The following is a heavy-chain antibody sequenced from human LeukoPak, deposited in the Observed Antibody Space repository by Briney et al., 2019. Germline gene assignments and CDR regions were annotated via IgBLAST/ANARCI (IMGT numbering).Heavy chain of an antibody. J-gene: IGHJ4*02. CDR2: IRYDGSNK. CDR1: GFTFSSYG. D-gene: IGHD6-19*01. Sequence: PGRSLRLSCAASGFTFSSYGMHWVRQAPGKGLEWVAFIRYDGSNKYYADSVKGRFPISRDNSKNTLYLQMNSLRAEDTAVYYCAKGESSAWYYFDYWGQGTLVTVSS. CDR3: AKGESSAWYYFDY. V-gene: IGHV3-30*02.